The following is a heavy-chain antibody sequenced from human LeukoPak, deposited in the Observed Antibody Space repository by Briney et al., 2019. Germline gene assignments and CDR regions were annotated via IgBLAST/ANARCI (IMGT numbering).Heavy chain of an antibody. CDR3: ARGEDSYGLGYYFDY. Sequence: SETLSLTCTVSGGSISSGGYYWSWIRQHPGKGLEWIGYIYYSGSTYYNPSLKSRVTISVDTSKNQFSLKLSSVTAADTAVYYCARGEDSYGLGYYFDYWGQGTLVTVSS. D-gene: IGHD5-18*01. CDR2: IYYSGST. J-gene: IGHJ4*02. V-gene: IGHV4-31*03. CDR1: GGSISSGGYY.